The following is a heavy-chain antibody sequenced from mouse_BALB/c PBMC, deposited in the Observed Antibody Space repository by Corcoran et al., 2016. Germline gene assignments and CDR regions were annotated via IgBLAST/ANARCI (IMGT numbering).Heavy chain of an antibody. CDR3: ARWDWYDDV. CDR1: GFNIKDTY. CDR2: IDPANGNT. J-gene: IGHJ1*01. V-gene: IGHV14-3*02. Sequence: EVQLQQSGAELVKPWASVKLSCTASGFNIKDTYMHWVKQRPEQGLEWIGRIDPANGNTKYDPKFQGKATITADTSSNTAYRQLSSLTSEDTADYYCARWDWYDDVWGAGTTVTVSS.